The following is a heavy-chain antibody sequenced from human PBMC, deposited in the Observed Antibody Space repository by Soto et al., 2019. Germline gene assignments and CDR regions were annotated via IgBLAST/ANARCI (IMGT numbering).Heavy chain of an antibody. V-gene: IGHV4-34*01. CDR2: INHSGST. CDR1: GGSFSGYY. CDR3: ARDKVVPAAMRGRVIYYGMDV. Sequence: SETLSLTCAVYGGSFSGYYWSWIRQHPGKGLGWIGEINHSGSTNYNPSLKSRVTISVDTSKNQFSLKLSSVTAADTAVYYCARDKVVPAAMRGRVIYYGMDVWGQGTTVTVSS. J-gene: IGHJ6*02. D-gene: IGHD2-2*01.